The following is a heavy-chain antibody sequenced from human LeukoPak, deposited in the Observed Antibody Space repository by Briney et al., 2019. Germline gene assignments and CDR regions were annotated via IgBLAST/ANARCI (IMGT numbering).Heavy chain of an antibody. CDR1: GXNFGDSR. CDR3: VKGDWYFES. J-gene: IGHJ4*02. D-gene: IGHD2-21*01. CDR2: VNQDGTEK. Sequence: GGSLRLSCAASGXNFGDSRVTWVRQAPGKGLQWVANVNQDGTEKHFLDSVEGRFTISRDNAKKSLYLQMSSLRPEDTALYFCVKGDWYFESWGQGTLVTVSS. V-gene: IGHV3-7*04.